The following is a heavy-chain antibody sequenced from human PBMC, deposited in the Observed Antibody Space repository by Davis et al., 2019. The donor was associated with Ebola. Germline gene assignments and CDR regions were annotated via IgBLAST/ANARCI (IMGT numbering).Heavy chain of an antibody. Sequence: AASVKVSCKASGYTFTSYDINWVRQATGQGLEWMGWMNPNSGNTGYTQKFQGRVTMTRNTSISTAYMELSSLRSEDTAVYYCARGSMLGALFDSWGQGTLVTVSS. CDR2: MNPNSGNT. J-gene: IGHJ4*02. CDR1: GYTFTSYD. CDR3: ARGSMLGALFDS. D-gene: IGHD1-26*01. V-gene: IGHV1-8*01.